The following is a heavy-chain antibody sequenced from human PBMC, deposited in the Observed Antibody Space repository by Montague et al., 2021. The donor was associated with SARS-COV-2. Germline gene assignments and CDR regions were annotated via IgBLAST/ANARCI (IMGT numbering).Heavy chain of an antibody. CDR2: LNDTANF. D-gene: IGHD3-3*01. Sequence: SETLSLTCTVSGGSIRTVSHYWAWMRQPPGKGLEWNRSLNDTANFYYNLSLKSRVIISADTSKNQFSLMVSSVTAADTAVYYCAGHPGLEYFDPWAVAAWSLSPQ. CDR1: GGSIRTVSHY. CDR3: AGHPGLEYFDP. V-gene: IGHV4-39*01. J-gene: IGHJ2*01.